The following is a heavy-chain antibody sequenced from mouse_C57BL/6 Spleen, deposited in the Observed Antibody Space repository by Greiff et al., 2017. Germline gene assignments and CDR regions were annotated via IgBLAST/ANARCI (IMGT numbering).Heavy chain of an antibody. CDR2: IDPSDSYT. J-gene: IGHJ2*01. D-gene: IGHD1-1*01. CDR3: ARYEYYGSSSFHY. CDR1: GYTFTSYW. Sequence: QVQLQQPGAELVMPGASVKLSCKASGYTFTSYWMHWVKQRPGQGLEWIGEIDPSDSYTNYNQKFKGKSTLTVDTSSSAAYLQRSGLPSEDSAVYYCARYEYYGSSSFHYWGQGTTLTVSS. V-gene: IGHV1-69*01.